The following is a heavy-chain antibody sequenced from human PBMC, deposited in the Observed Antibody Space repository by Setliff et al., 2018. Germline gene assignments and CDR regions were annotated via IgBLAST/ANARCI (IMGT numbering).Heavy chain of an antibody. D-gene: IGHD5-18*01. Sequence: SETLSLTCTVSGGSISSSLYYWGWIRQPPGKGLEWIGSIYYSGSTNYNPSLKSRVTISVDTSKNQFSLKLSSVTAADTAVYYCAREHGYSYGQTYYYYGMDVWGQGTTVTVS. J-gene: IGHJ6*02. CDR3: AREHGYSYGQTYYYYGMDV. CDR2: IYYSGST. V-gene: IGHV4-39*07. CDR1: GGSISSSLYY.